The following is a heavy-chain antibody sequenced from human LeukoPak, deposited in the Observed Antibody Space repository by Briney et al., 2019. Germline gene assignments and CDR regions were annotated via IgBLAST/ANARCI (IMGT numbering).Heavy chain of an antibody. CDR1: GGSISSSNW. V-gene: IGHV4-4*02. CDR3: ATFQLRGYYYDSSGYYDTGEFDY. Sequence: PSGTLSLTCAVSGGSISSSNWWSWVRQPPGKGLEWIGEIYHSGSTNYNPSLKSRVTISVDKSKNQFSLKLSSVTAADTAVYYCATFQLRGYYYDSSGYYDTGEFDYWGQGTLVTVSS. CDR2: IYHSGST. J-gene: IGHJ4*02. D-gene: IGHD3-22*01.